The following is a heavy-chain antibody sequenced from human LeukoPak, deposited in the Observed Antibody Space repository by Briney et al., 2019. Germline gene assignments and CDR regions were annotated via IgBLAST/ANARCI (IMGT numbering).Heavy chain of an antibody. CDR2: IIPIFGTA. Sequence: GASVKVSCKASGGTFSSYAISWVRQAPGQGLEWMGGIIPIFGTANYAQKFQGRVTITADESTSTAYMELSSLRSEDTAVYYCAGGPYYYDSSGYYYRYYHYMDVWGKGTTVTISS. D-gene: IGHD3-22*01. CDR3: AGGPYYYDSSGYYYRYYHYMDV. J-gene: IGHJ6*03. V-gene: IGHV1-69*13. CDR1: GGTFSSYA.